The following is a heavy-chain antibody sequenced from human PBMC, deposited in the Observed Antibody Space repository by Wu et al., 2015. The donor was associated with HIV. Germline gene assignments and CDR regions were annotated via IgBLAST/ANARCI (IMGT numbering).Heavy chain of an antibody. CDR2: INPNSGGT. Sequence: QVQLVQSGAEVKKPGASVKVSCKASGYTFTGYYMHWVRQAPGQGLEWMGWINPNSGGTNYAQKFQGRVTMTRDTSISTAYMELSRLRSDDTAVYYCARMRGEGIAARRKPFDYWGQGTLGHRLL. CDR1: GYTFTGYY. D-gene: IGHD6-6*01. J-gene: IGHJ4*02. V-gene: IGHV1-2*02. CDR3: ARMRGEGIAARRKPFDY.